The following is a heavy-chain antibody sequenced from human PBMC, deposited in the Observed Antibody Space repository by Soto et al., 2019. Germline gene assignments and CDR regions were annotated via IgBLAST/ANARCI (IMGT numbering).Heavy chain of an antibody. CDR3: ARDGYDFLFGYYTDYYYCIVV. Sequence: ASVKLSCKASGYTFTGYYMHWVRQAPVQGLEWMGWINPNSGGTNYAQKFQGWVTMTRDTSISTAYMELSRLRSDDTAVYYCARDGYDFLFGYYTDYYYCIVVWGQGTTVSVSS. D-gene: IGHD3-3*01. V-gene: IGHV1-2*04. CDR1: GYTFTGYY. J-gene: IGHJ6*02. CDR2: INPNSGGT.